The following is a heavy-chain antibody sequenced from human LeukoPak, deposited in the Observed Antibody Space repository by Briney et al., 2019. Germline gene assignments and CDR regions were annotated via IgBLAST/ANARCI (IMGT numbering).Heavy chain of an antibody. D-gene: IGHD6-13*01. J-gene: IGHJ4*02. Sequence: TLSLTCTVSCCFISSGGYFGSLNRQPPGKGLGWIGYIYYSGGTSYNPSPKSRVTISVDTSKNQFSLKLSSVTAADTAVYYCARDSGSSSWFFDYWGQGTLVTVSS. V-gene: IGHV4-31*03. CDR2: IYYSGGT. CDR3: ARDSGSSSWFFDY. CDR1: CCFISSGGYF.